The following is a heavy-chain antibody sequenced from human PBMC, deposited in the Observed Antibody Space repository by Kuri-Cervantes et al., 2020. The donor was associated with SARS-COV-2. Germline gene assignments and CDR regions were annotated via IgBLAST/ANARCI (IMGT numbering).Heavy chain of an antibody. J-gene: IGHJ4*02. CDR3: ARQRGGFLEWLLYYDY. Sequence: SETLSLTCTVSGGSIKKSYFWAWIRQPPGKGLEWVAGIYFSGTTYYKSSLKSRVTISVDTSENQFSLKLSSVTAADTAVYYCARQRGGFLEWLLYYDYFGQGTLVTVSS. D-gene: IGHD3-3*01. V-gene: IGHV4-39*01. CDR2: IYFSGTT. CDR1: GGSIKKSYF.